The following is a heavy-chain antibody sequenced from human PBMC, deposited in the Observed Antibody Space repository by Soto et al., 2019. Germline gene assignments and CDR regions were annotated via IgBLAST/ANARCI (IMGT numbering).Heavy chain of an antibody. Sequence: GSLRLSCAASGFTFSSYWMSWVRQAPGKGLEWVANIKQDGSEKYYVDSVKGRFTISRDNAKNSLYLQMNSLRAEDTAVYYCARDDIGYDSDYYYYYIDVRAKRTTVTGSS. CDR1: GFTFSSYW. V-gene: IGHV3-7*01. CDR2: IKQDGSEK. CDR3: ARDDIGYDSDYYYYYIDV. D-gene: IGHD5-12*01. J-gene: IGHJ6*03.